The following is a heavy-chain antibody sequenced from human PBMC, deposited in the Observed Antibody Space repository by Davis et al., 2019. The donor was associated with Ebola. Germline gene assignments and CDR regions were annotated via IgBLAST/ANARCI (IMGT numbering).Heavy chain of an antibody. J-gene: IGHJ5*02. Sequence: GGSLRLSCKGSGYSFTSYWISWVRQMPGKGLEWMGRIDPSDSYTNYSPSFQGHVTISADKSISTAYLQWSSLKASDTAMYYCARHLPVAWSSSSQDWFDPWGQGTLVTVSS. D-gene: IGHD6-6*01. V-gene: IGHV5-10-1*01. CDR3: ARHLPVAWSSSSQDWFDP. CDR1: GYSFTSYW. CDR2: IDPSDSYT.